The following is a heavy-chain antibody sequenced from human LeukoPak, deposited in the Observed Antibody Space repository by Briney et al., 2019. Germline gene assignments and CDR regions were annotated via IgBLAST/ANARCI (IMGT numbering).Heavy chain of an antibody. J-gene: IGHJ3*02. CDR2: IYSGGST. CDR1: GFTVSSNY. V-gene: IGHV3-53*05. CDR3: ARGSRDAFDI. Sequence: GGSLRLSCAASGFTVSSNYMSWVRQAPGKGLEWVSVIYSGGSTYYADSVKGRFTISRDNSKNTLVLQMNSLRPEDTAVYYCARGSRDAFDIWGQGTMVTVSS.